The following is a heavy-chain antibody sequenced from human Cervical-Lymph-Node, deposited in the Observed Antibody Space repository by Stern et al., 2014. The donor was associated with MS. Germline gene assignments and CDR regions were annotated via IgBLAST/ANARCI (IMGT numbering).Heavy chain of an antibody. J-gene: IGHJ5*02. CDR3: AKHADSAGGA. CDR1: GFTFSDSF. V-gene: IGHV3-72*01. CDR2: IRNKGSSYTT. D-gene: IGHD3-10*01. Sequence: LVESGGGLVQPGGSLRLSCEASGFTFSDSFMDWVRQAPGKGLGWVGRIRNKGSSYTTQYVAFGEGRFTISRDGSKNSVFLQRNSLKTEDTAVYYCAKHADSAGGAWGQGTLVTVSS.